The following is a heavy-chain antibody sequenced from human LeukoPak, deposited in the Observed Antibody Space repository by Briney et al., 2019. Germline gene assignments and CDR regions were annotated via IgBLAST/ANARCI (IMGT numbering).Heavy chain of an antibody. D-gene: IGHD3-9*01. CDR1: GGSISSYY. CDR3: ARPCFDWLPGAFDI. V-gene: IGHV4-39*01. Sequence: SETLSLTCTVSGGSISSYYWSWIRQPPGKGLEWIGSIYYSGSTYYNPSLKSRVTISVDTSKNQFSLKLSSVTAADTAVYYCARPCFDWLPGAFDIWGQGTMVTVSS. J-gene: IGHJ3*02. CDR2: IYYSGST.